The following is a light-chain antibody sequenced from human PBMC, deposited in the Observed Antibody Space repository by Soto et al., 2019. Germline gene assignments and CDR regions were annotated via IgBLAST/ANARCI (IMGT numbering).Light chain of an antibody. CDR2: AAS. J-gene: IGKJ3*01. CDR3: QEYSKCPLFT. Sequence: EIVVTQSPGILSVSPGDRATLSCRASQSVSTNLAWYQQKPGQAPTLLIYAASTRATGIPARFTGSGSGTDFTLAIISLQSEDFAVYYCQEYSKCPLFTFGPGTRVDIK. CDR1: QSVSTN. V-gene: IGKV3-15*01.